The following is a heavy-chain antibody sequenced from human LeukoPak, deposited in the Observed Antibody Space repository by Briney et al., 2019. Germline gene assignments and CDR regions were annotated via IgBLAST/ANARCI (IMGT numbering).Heavy chain of an antibody. CDR3: ARRGTAYCRGGNCYSDKYFDY. J-gene: IGHJ4*02. CDR1: GGSLSGYY. D-gene: IGHD2-15*01. Sequence: PSETLSLTCAVYGGSLSGYYWTWLRQTPGKGLEGIGEINYSGNTNYNRSLKSRVTISADTSKNQFSLRLSSVTAADTAVYYCARRGTAYCRGGNCYSDKYFDYWGQGTQVTVSS. CDR2: INYSGNT. V-gene: IGHV4-34*01.